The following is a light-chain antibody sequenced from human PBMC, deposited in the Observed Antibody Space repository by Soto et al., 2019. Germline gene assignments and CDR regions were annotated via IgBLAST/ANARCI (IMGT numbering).Light chain of an antibody. CDR2: DAS. CDR3: QQYGSTPYT. J-gene: IGKJ2*01. V-gene: IGKV3-20*01. Sequence: EIVLTQSPGTLSLSPGERATLSCRASQTVSSTYLAWYQQKPGQAPRLLIYDASSSATGIPDRFSGSGSGTDFTLTISRLEPEDLAVYYCQQYGSTPYTFGQGTKLYIK. CDR1: QTVSSTY.